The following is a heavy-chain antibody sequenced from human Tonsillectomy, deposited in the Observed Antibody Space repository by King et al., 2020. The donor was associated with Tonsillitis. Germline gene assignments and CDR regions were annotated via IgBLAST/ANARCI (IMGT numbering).Heavy chain of an antibody. CDR1: GFTFSSYA. D-gene: IGHD5-12*01. CDR3: AKSGGFDLYYYYGMDV. CDR2: ISGSGGST. J-gene: IGHJ6*02. V-gene: IGHV3-23*04. Sequence: VQLVESGGGLVQPGGSLRLSCAASGFTFSSYAMSGVRQAPGKGLEWVSVISGSGGSTYYADSVKGRFIISRDNSKNTLYLQMNSLRAEDTAAYYCAKSGGFDLYYYYGMDVWGQGTTVIVSS.